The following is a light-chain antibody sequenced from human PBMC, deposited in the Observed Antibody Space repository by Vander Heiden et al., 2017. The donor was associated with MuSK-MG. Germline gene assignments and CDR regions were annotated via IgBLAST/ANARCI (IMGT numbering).Light chain of an antibody. V-gene: IGKV2-28*01. CDR2: LVS. CDR1: QSLVYSSGYTY. Sequence: DIVMTQSPLSLAVTPGEPASISCRSSQSLVYSSGYTYLDWYLQKPGQSPQLLIYLVSNRASGVPDRFSGNGSVTDFTLRISRVEAEDVGVYYCMQALHAPLTFGGGTRVEIK. CDR3: MQALHAPLT. J-gene: IGKJ4*01.